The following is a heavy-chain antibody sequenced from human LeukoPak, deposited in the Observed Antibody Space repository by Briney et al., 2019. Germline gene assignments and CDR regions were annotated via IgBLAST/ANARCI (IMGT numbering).Heavy chain of an antibody. CDR3: ARPRAQLRYFDWSFDL. V-gene: IGHV4-39*01. CDR1: GGSISSSSYY. CDR2: IYYSGST. J-gene: IGHJ2*01. D-gene: IGHD3-9*01. Sequence: SETLSLTCTVSGGSISSSSYYWGWIRQPPGKGLEWIGSIYYSGSTYYNPSLKSRVTISVDTSKNQFSLKLSSVTAADTAVYYCARPRAQLRYFDWSFDLWGRGTLVTVSS.